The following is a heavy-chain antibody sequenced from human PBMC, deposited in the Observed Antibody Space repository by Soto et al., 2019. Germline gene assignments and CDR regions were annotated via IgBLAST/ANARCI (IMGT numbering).Heavy chain of an antibody. CDR3: ARGWGAGSGSYYRFDY. V-gene: IGHV4-59*01. J-gene: IGHJ4*02. Sequence: PSETLSLTCTVSGGSISSYYWGWIRQPPGKGLEWIGYIYYTGSTSYNPSLKSRVTISVDTSKNQFSLKLSSVTAADTAVYYCARGWGAGSGSYYRFDYWGQGTLVTVSS. D-gene: IGHD3-10*01. CDR2: IYYTGST. CDR1: GGSISSYY.